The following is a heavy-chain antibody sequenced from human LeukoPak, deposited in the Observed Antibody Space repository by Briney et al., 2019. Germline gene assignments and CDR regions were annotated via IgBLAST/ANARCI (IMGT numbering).Heavy chain of an antibody. D-gene: IGHD1-26*01. Sequence: ASVKVSCKAFGFSFISFGFNWVRQAPGQGLEWMGWISGYNGDTKYAQKFPGRVTMTTDTSTNTAYMELRSLRSDDTAVYYCARGTWETAARPYSFDTWGQGTLVTVTS. CDR2: ISGYNGDT. J-gene: IGHJ4*02. V-gene: IGHV1-18*01. CDR3: ARGTWETAARPYSFDT. CDR1: GFSFISFG.